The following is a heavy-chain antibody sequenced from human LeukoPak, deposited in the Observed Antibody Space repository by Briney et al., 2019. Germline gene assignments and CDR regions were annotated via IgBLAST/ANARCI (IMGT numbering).Heavy chain of an antibody. CDR3: AKSSLIRGVTLDAFDI. D-gene: IGHD3-10*01. Sequence: GGSLRLSCAASGFTFSSYAMNWVRQAPGKGLEWVSAISGSGGSTDYADSVKGRFTISRDNSKNTLYLQMNSLRAEDTAVYYCAKSSLIRGVTLDAFDIWGQGTMVTVSS. CDR1: GFTFSSYA. CDR2: ISGSGGST. J-gene: IGHJ3*02. V-gene: IGHV3-23*01.